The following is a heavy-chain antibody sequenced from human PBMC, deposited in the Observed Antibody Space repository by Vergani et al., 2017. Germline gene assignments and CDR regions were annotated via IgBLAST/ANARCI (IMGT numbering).Heavy chain of an antibody. J-gene: IGHJ5*02. CDR1: GFTFDDYA. Sequence: EVQLVESGGGLVQPGRSLRLSCAASGFTFDDYAMHWVRQAPGKGLEWVSGISWNSGSIGYADSVKGRFTISRDNAQNSLYLQMNSLRAEDTALYYCAKAREAMVFLSPWFDPWGQGTLVTVSS. CDR2: ISWNSGSI. D-gene: IGHD5-18*01. CDR3: AKAREAMVFLSPWFDP. V-gene: IGHV3-9*01.